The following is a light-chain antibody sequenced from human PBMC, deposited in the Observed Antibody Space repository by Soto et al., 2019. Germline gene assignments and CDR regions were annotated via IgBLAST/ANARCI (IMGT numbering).Light chain of an antibody. CDR1: TSDIGSYDL. Sequence: QSALTQPASVSGSPGQSITISCTGTTSDIGSYDLVSWYRQHPGEAPSLLIYGVNKRPSGVSNRFSGSKSGNTAYLTISGLQAEDEAHYWCYAYGLSNTFAFGGGTKATVL. CDR3: YAYGLSNTFA. J-gene: IGLJ2*01. CDR2: GVN. V-gene: IGLV2-23*02.